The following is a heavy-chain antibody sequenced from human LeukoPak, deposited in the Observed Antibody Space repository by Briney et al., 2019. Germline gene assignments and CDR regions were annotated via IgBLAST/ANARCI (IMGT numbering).Heavy chain of an antibody. V-gene: IGHV1-18*01. D-gene: IGHD4-17*01. CDR1: GYTFTSYG. CDR3: ADYGLEIVGAFDI. CDR2: ISAYNGNT. J-gene: IGHJ3*02. Sequence: VASVKVSCKASGYTFTSYGISWVRQAPGQGLEWMGWISAYNGNTNYAQKLQGRVTMTEDTSTDTAYMELSSLRSEDTAVYYCADYGLEIVGAFDIWGQGTMVTVSS.